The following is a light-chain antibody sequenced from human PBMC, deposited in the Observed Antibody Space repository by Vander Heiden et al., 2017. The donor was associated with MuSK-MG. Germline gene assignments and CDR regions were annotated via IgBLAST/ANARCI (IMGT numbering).Light chain of an antibody. J-gene: IGKJ1*01. CDR1: QRISNW. Sequence: DIQMTQSPSTLSASVGDRVTITCRASQRISNWLAWYQQKPGKAPRLLIYTVSDLESGVPSRFSGSGSGTEFTLAISSLQPDDFATYYCQQYDTYPWTFGQGTKVEV. CDR3: QQYDTYPWT. CDR2: TVS. V-gene: IGKV1-5*03.